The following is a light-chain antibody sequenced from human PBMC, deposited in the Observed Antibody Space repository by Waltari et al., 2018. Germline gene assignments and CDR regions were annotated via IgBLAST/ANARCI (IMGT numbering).Light chain of an antibody. CDR3: CSYAGSTTSVV. CDR1: RSDVGGYTY. CDR2: NVS. V-gene: IGLV2-23*02. J-gene: IGLJ3*02. Sequence: QSALTQPASVSGSPGQSITISCTGTRSDVGGYTYVPWYQQHPGKAPKLMIYNVSKRPSGVSNRFSGSKSGNTASLTISGLQAEDEADYYCCSYAGSTTSVVFGGGTKVTVL.